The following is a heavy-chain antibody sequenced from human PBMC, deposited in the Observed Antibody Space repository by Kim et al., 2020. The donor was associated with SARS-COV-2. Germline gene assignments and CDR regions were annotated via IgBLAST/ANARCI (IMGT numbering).Heavy chain of an antibody. D-gene: IGHD2-15*01. CDR1: GFTFSSYA. Sequence: GGSLRLSCAASGFTFSSYAMHWVRQAPGKGLEYVSAISSNGGSTYYANSVKGRFTISRDNSKNTLYLQMGSLRAEDMAVYYCARGNRGYCSGGSGYYGAFDIGGQGTMVTVSS. V-gene: IGHV3-64*01. CDR3: ARGNRGYCSGGSGYYGAFDI. CDR2: ISSNGGST. J-gene: IGHJ3*02.